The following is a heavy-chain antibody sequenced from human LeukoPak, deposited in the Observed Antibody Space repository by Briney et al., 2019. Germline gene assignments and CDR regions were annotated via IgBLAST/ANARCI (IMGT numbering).Heavy chain of an antibody. V-gene: IGHV3-9*01. CDR3: AKDGTSYDFWSGYYLA. CDR2: ISWNSGSI. CDR1: GFTFSSYA. J-gene: IGHJ5*02. D-gene: IGHD3-3*01. Sequence: GGSLRLSCAASGFTFSSYAMHWVRQAPGKGLEWVSGISWNSGSIGYADSVKGRFTISRDNAKNSLYLQMNSLRAEDTALYYCAKDGTSYDFWSGYYLAWGQGTLVTVSS.